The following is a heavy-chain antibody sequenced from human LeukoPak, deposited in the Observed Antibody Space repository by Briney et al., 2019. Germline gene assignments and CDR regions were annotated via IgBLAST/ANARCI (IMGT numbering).Heavy chain of an antibody. CDR2: IYWNXXK. V-gene: IGHV2-5*01. CDR1: GFXLSTSGVG. Sequence: SGPTLVKPTQTLTLTCTFSGFXLSTSGVGVGXXXXXXXXXXXXXXLIYWNXXKRYSPSLKSRLTITKDTSKNQVVLTMTNMXXXDTATYYCAHSRSGRIAVAGTSAKAYYFDYWGQGTLVTVSS. D-gene: IGHD6-19*01. CDR3: AHSRSGRIAVAGTSAKAYYFDY. J-gene: IGHJ4*02.